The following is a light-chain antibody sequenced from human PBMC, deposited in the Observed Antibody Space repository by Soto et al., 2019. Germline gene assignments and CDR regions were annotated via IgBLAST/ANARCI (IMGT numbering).Light chain of an antibody. CDR3: CSYAGSRTLLV. CDR1: SNDVGAYDL. V-gene: IGLV2-23*01. Sequence: QSALTQPASVSGSPGQSITISCTGTSNDVGAYDLVSWYQHHPGKAPKLIIYEDSKRPSGVPNRLSATKSGNTASLTISGLQAGDEAYYYCCSYAGSRTLLVFGTGTKGTVL. J-gene: IGLJ1*01. CDR2: EDS.